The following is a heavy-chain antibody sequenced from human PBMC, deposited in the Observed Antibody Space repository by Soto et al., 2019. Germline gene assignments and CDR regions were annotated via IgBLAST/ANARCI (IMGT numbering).Heavy chain of an antibody. J-gene: IGHJ4*02. CDR1: GFTFRSYA. V-gene: IGHV3-30-3*01. Sequence: QVQLVESGGGVVQPGRSLRLSCAASGFTFRSYAMHWVRQAPGKGLEWVAVISYDGSNIYYADSVKGRLTISRDNSKNTLHLQMNSLRAEDTAVYYCARALMTTVTTVPGYWGQGTLVTVSS. D-gene: IGHD4-17*01. CDR3: ARALMTTVTTVPGY. CDR2: ISYDGSNI.